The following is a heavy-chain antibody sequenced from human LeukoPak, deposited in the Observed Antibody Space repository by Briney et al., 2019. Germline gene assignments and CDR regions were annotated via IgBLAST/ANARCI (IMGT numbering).Heavy chain of an antibody. CDR1: GFTFTNYV. Sequence: PGGSLRLSCAASGFTFTNYVVTWVRQAPGQGLEWVSAISGSGDTTYYADSVKGRFTISRDNSKNTLYLQMNSLRAEDTAVYYCAKDLYNWNGGGFDPWGQGTLVTVSS. V-gene: IGHV3-23*01. CDR2: ISGSGDTT. D-gene: IGHD1-20*01. J-gene: IGHJ5*02. CDR3: AKDLYNWNGGGFDP.